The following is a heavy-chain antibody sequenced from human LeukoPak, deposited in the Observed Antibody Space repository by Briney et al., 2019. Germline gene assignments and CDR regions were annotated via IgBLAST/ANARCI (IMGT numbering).Heavy chain of an antibody. Sequence: ASVKVSCKASGYTFTSYDINWVRQATGQGLEWMGWMDPNSGNTGYAQKFQGRVTMTRNTSISTAYMELSSLRSEDTVVYYCARITIFGLYYFDYWGQGTLVTVSS. CDR2: MDPNSGNT. J-gene: IGHJ4*02. V-gene: IGHV1-8*01. D-gene: IGHD3/OR15-3a*01. CDR1: GYTFTSYD. CDR3: ARITIFGLYYFDY.